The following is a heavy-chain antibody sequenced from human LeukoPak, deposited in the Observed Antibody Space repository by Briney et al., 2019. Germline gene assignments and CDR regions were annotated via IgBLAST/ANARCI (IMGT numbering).Heavy chain of an antibody. D-gene: IGHD3-22*01. CDR2: INPNSGGT. V-gene: IGHV1-2*02. CDR3: ARDIDSSGYYFVY. CDR1: GYTFTGYY. J-gene: IGHJ4*02. Sequence: ASVKVSCKASGYTFTGYYMHWVRQAPGQGLEWMGWINPNSGGTNYAQKFQGRVTMTRDTSISTAYMELSRLRSDDTAVYYCARDIDSSGYYFVYWGQGTLVTVSS.